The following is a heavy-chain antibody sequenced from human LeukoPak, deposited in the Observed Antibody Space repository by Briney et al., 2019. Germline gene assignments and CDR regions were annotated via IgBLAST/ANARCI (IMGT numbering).Heavy chain of an antibody. CDR2: ISAYNGNT. J-gene: IGHJ4*02. CDR3: ARVYRQYCSSTSCYIFSGYFDY. Sequence: ASVKVSCKASGYTFTSYGISWVRQAPGQGLEWMGWISAYNGNTNYAQKLQGRVTMTTDTPTSTAYMELRSLRSDDTAVYYCARVYRQYCSSTSCYIFSGYFDYWGQGTLVTVSS. CDR1: GYTFTSYG. D-gene: IGHD2-2*02. V-gene: IGHV1-18*01.